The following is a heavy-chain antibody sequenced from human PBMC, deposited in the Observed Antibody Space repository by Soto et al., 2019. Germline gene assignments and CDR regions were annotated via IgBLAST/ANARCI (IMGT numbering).Heavy chain of an antibody. CDR2: IVVGSDNT. CDR1: GFTFTSST. CDR3: AADPNYGGNFARGYFYYGMDV. D-gene: IGHD1-7*01. Sequence: GASVKVSCKASGFTFTSSTVQWVRQARGQRLEWIGWIVVGSDNTNYAQKFQERVTITRDMSTSTAYMELSSLRSEDTAVYYCAADPNYGGNFARGYFYYGMDVWGQGTTVTVSS. J-gene: IGHJ6*02. V-gene: IGHV1-58*01.